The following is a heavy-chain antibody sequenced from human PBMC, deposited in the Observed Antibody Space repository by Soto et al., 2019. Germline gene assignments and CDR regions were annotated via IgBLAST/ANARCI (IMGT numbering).Heavy chain of an antibody. D-gene: IGHD3-22*01. CDR3: AGRITMIVVVTLNGDWYFDL. CDR1: GFTFSSYA. CDR2: ISGSGGST. Sequence: PGGSLRLSCAAPGFTFSSYAMSWVRQAPGKGLEWVSAISGSGGSTYYADSVKGRFTISRDNSKNTLYLQMNSLRAEDTAVYYCAGRITMIVVVTLNGDWYFDLWGRGTLVTVSS. V-gene: IGHV3-23*01. J-gene: IGHJ2*01.